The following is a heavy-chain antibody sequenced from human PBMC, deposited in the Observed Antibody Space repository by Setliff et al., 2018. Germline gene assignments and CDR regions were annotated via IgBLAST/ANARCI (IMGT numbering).Heavy chain of an antibody. Sequence: NPSETLSLTCAVSGSAISRGHYWGWIRQPPGKGGLEWIGSFRPTGRTYYNPSLKSRVTISLDPSKNQFSLKLTSVTAADTAVYYCARASSGWYSAYYYYMDVWGKGTTVTVSS. D-gene: IGHD6-19*01. V-gene: IGHV4-38-2*01. CDR2: FRPTGRT. CDR3: ARASSGWYSAYYYYMDV. CDR1: GSAISRGHY. J-gene: IGHJ6*03.